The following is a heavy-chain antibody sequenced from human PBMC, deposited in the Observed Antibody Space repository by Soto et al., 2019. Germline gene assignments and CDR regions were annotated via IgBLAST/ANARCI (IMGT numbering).Heavy chain of an antibody. V-gene: IGHV3-72*01. J-gene: IGHJ4*02. CDR3: SRVLLGDYTGGSPL. D-gene: IGHD3-3*01. CDR1: GFTFSDHY. Sequence: EVQLVESGGGLVQPGGSLRLSCAASGFTFSDHYIDWVRQAPGKGLEWVGRTRSKPTSYTPEYAASVKGRFTISTDDSSDLVSLQMGSLKTADTAVDYGSRVLLGDYTGGSPLWGQGTLVTVSS. CDR2: TRSKPTSYTP.